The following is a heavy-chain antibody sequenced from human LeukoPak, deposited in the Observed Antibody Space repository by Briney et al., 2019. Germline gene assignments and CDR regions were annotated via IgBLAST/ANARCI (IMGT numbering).Heavy chain of an antibody. CDR1: GGSFSGYY. CDR3: ARAHRNDLEVVIVTTDYSQYYMYV. CDR2: INHSGSA. D-gene: IGHD2-15*01. J-gene: IGHJ6*03. Sequence: PSETLSLTCGVYGGSFSGYYWTWIRQPPGKGLEWIGEINHSGSATHNPSLQSRVTISLDTSKNHFSLKLSSVTAADTAVYYCARAHRNDLEVVIVTTDYSQYYMYVWGKGTTVTVSS. V-gene: IGHV4-34*01.